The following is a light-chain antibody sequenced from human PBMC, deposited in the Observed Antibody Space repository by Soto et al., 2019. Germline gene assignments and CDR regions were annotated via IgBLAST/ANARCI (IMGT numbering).Light chain of an antibody. J-gene: IGLJ3*02. CDR1: SSNIGAGYD. V-gene: IGLV1-40*01. Sequence: QSVLTQPPSVSGAPGQRVTISCTGSSSNIGAGYDVHWYQQLPGTAPKLLIYGNTIRPSGVPDRFPASKSGTSASLAITGLQAEDEADYYCQSYDSSLSAWVFGGGTKLTVL. CDR3: QSYDSSLSAWV. CDR2: GNT.